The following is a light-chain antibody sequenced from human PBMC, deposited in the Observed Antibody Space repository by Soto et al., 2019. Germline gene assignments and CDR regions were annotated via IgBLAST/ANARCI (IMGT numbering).Light chain of an antibody. V-gene: IGKV1-5*03. CDR1: QSTSSW. CDR3: QQYSSYSYT. J-gene: IGKJ2*01. Sequence: DIQMTQSPSTLSASVGDRVTITCRASQSTSSWLAWYQQKPRKAPKLLIYKTSTLESGVPSRFSGSGAGTEFTLTIGCLQPDDFATYYCQQYSSYSYTFGQGTKLEIK. CDR2: KTS.